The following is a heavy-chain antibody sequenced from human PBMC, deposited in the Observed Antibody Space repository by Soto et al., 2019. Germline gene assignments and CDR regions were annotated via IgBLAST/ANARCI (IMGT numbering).Heavy chain of an antibody. Sequence: QITLKESGPTLVKPTQTLTLTCTFSGFSLSTSGVGVGWIRQPPGKALEWLALIYWDDDKRYSPSLKSRLTITKETSKNQVVTTITNMDPVDTATYCCAHRRGGAGEQQGGYWFDPWGQGTRVTVSA. D-gene: IGHD6-13*01. J-gene: IGHJ5*02. V-gene: IGHV2-5*02. CDR1: GFSLSTSGVG. CDR2: IYWDDDK. CDR3: AHRRGGAGEQQGGYWFDP.